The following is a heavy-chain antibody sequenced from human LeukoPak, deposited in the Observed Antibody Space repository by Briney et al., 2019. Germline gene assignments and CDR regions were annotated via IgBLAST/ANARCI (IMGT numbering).Heavy chain of an antibody. V-gene: IGHV3-23*01. J-gene: IGHJ4*02. Sequence: AGGSLRLSCAASGFTFSSYAMSWVRQAPGKGLEWVSAISGSGGSTYYADSVKGRFTISRDNSKNTLYLQMNSLRAEDTAVYYCARDGGLAAAFDYWGQGTLVTVSS. CDR3: ARDGGLAAAFDY. D-gene: IGHD6-13*01. CDR2: ISGSGGST. CDR1: GFTFSSYA.